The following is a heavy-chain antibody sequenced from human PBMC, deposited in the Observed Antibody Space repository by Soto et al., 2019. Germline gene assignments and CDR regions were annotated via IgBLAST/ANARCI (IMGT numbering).Heavy chain of an antibody. CDR3: AREDPWSANADDMDV. V-gene: IGHV3-48*02. CDR1: GFTFSSYS. J-gene: IGHJ6*02. Sequence: EVQLVESGGGLVQPGWSLRLSCVASGFTFSSYSLDWVRQAPGKGLEWLSYISSSSGTIYYADSVKGRFTISRDNAENSLYLQMNSLRDDDTAVYYCAREDPWSANADDMDVWGQGTTVTVSS. CDR2: ISSSSGTI. D-gene: IGHD3-3*01.